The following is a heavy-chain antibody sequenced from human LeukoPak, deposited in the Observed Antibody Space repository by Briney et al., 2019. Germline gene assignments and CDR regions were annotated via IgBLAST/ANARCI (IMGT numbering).Heavy chain of an antibody. D-gene: IGHD2-2*01. Sequence: SETLSLTCTVSGGSISSGGYYWSWIRQHPGRGLEWIGYISYSGTTYYNPSLKSRVTISVDMSRNQFSLKLSSVTAADTAVYYCARDLGYCTSTSCRYFDFWGQGTLDTVSS. CDR2: ISYSGTT. V-gene: IGHV4-31*03. CDR1: GGSISSGGYY. J-gene: IGHJ4*02. CDR3: ARDLGYCTSTSCRYFDF.